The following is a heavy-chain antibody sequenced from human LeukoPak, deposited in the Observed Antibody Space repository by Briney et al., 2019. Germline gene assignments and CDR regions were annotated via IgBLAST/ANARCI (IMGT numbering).Heavy chain of an antibody. V-gene: IGHV1-46*01. CDR1: GYIFSNYY. CDR3: VRAEEDQHFGY. J-gene: IGHJ4*02. CDR2: INPDGGGT. Sequence: ASVKVSCMASGYIFSNYYMHWVRQAPGQGLEWMGIINPDGGGTNYTQNFQDGITMTGDTSTSTFYLEIISLRSEDTAVYYCVRAEEDQHFGYWGQGTLVTVSS.